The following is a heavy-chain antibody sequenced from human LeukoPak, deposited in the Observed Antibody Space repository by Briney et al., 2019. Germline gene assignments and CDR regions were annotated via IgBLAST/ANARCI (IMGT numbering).Heavy chain of an antibody. CDR3: ARDPGGIVVVPAAVDAFDI. D-gene: IGHD2-2*01. J-gene: IGHJ3*02. V-gene: IGHV1-18*01. CDR2: ISAYNGNT. CDR1: GYTFTSYG. Sequence: ASVKVSCKASGYTFTSYGISWVRQAPGQGLEWMGRISAYNGNTNYAQKLQGRVTMTTDTSTSTAYMELRSLRSDDTAVYYCARDPGGIVVVPAAVDAFDIWGQGTMVTVSS.